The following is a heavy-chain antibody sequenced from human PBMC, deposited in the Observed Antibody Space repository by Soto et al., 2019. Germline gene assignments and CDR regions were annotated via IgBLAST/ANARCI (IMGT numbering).Heavy chain of an antibody. CDR2: ISGSGGST. CDR3: AKSLVHSSSWYNCWFDP. CDR1: GFTFSNAW. V-gene: IGHV3-23*01. Sequence: PGGSLRLSCAASGFTFSNAWMNWVRQAPGKGLEWVSGISGSGGSTYYADSVKGRFTISRDNSKNTLYLQMNSLRAEDTAVYYCAKSLVHSSSWYNCWFDPWGQGTLVTVSS. J-gene: IGHJ5*02. D-gene: IGHD6-13*01.